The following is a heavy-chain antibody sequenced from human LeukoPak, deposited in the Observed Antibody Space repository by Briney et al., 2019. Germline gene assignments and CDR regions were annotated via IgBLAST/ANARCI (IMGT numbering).Heavy chain of an antibody. CDR2: ISTSTGIYI. D-gene: IGHD2-21*02. Sequence: GGSLRLSCAASGFAFSSYSMNWVRQAPGKGLGWVSSISTSTGIYIYYADSVRGRFTISRDNAKNSLYLQINSLRVEDTAVYYCARACGGDCYLSDYWGQGTLVTVSS. V-gene: IGHV3-21*01. CDR1: GFAFSSYS. J-gene: IGHJ4*02. CDR3: ARACGGDCYLSDY.